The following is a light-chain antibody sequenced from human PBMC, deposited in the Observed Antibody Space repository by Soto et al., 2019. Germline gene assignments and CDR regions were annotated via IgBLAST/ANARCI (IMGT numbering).Light chain of an antibody. CDR3: QQPEHASHS. J-gene: IGKJ2*01. V-gene: IGKV1-39*01. CDR1: QTITTH. CDR2: AAS. Sequence: DIQMTQSPSSLSASVGDRVSITCRASQTITTHLNWDQQNPGDSPKLLICAASSLQSGVPSRFSGNGAGKEFTLSIRGLQPEDYATYCCQQPEHASHSYGQWTKLAIK.